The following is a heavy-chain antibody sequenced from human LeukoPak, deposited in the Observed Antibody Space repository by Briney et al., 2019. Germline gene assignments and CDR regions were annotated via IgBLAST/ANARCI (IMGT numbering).Heavy chain of an antibody. CDR2: MNPNSGNT. D-gene: IGHD7-27*01. Sequence: ASVKVSCKASGYTFTSYDINWVRQATGQGLEWMGWMNPNSGNTSYAQKFQGRVTMTRNTSISTAYMELSSLRSEDTAVYYCARHLSWGSPFDYWGQGTLVTVSS. V-gene: IGHV1-8*01. CDR1: GYTFTSYD. CDR3: ARHLSWGSPFDY. J-gene: IGHJ4*02.